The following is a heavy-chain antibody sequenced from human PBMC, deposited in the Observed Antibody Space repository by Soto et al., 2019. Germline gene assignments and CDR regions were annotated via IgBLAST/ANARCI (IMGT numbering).Heavy chain of an antibody. CDR3: ATDSLYSTTWYDYFDL. Sequence: EGQLVESGGGLVKPGGSLRLSCAASGFIFTNYGMHWVRQAPGKGLELVASISRTGDDVLYADSVKGRFSISRDNAKNSLSLQMSSLRVEDTSVYYCATDSLYSTTWYDYFDLWGQGTLVTVSS. CDR2: ISRTGDDV. D-gene: IGHD4-17*01. CDR1: GFIFTNYG. V-gene: IGHV3-21*06. J-gene: IGHJ5*02.